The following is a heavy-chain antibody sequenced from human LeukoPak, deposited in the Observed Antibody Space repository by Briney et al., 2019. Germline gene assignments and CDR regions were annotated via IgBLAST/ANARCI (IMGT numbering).Heavy chain of an antibody. CDR1: GDSISGANW. CDR2: IYHSGSA. V-gene: IGHV4-4*02. CDR3: ARLWGTFES. J-gene: IGHJ4*02. Sequence: SGTLSLTCDVSGDSISGANWWTRVRQPPGKGLEWIGEIYHSGSANYNPSLKSRVTISVDKSKNQFSLKSTSVTAADTAVYYCARLWGTFESWGQGTLVTVSS. D-gene: IGHD7-27*01.